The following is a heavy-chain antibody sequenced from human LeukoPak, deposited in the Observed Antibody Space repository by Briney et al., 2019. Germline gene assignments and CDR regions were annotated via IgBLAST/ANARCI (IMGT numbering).Heavy chain of an antibody. CDR1: GGSLSGYY. CDR2: INHSGST. CDR3: ARGPWVRGVRFDY. D-gene: IGHD3-10*01. V-gene: IGHV4-34*01. Sequence: PSETLSLTCAVYGGSLSGYYWSWIRQPPGKGLEWIGEINHSGSTNYNPSLKSRVTISVDTSKNQFSLKLSSVTAADTAVYYCARGPWVRGVRFDYWGQGTLVTVSS. J-gene: IGHJ4*02.